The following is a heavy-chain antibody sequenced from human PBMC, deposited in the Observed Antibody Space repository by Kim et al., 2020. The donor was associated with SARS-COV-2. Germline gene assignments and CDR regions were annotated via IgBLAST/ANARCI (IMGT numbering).Heavy chain of an antibody. CDR3: ARDLLFGSGSYFFDY. CDR2: IIPIFGTA. Sequence: SVKVSCKASGGTFSSYAISWVRQAPGQGLEWMGGIIPIFGTANYAQKFQGRVTITADESTSTAYMELSSLRSEDTAVYYCARDLLFGSGSYFFDYWGQGTLVTVSS. J-gene: IGHJ4*02. CDR1: GGTFSSYA. V-gene: IGHV1-69*13. D-gene: IGHD3-10*01.